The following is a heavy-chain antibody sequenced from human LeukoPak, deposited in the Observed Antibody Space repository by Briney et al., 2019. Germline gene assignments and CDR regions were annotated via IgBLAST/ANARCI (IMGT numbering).Heavy chain of an antibody. J-gene: IGHJ4*02. CDR1: GFTFSDHY. CDR3: ARDSSSSFERIPH. CDR2: ISGSGGTI. Sequence: PGGSLRLSCAASGFTFSDHYMSWIRQIPGKGLERVSYISGSGGTISYADSVKGRFTISRDNAKNSLYLQMNSLRAEDTAVYYCARDSSSSFERIPHWGQGTLVTVSS. V-gene: IGHV3-11*01. D-gene: IGHD2-2*01.